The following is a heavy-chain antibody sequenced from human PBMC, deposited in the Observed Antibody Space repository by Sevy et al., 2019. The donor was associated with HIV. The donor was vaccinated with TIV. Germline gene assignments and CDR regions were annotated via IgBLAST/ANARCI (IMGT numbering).Heavy chain of an antibody. CDR2: ISAYNGNT. J-gene: IGHJ6*02. Sequence: ASVKVSCKASGYTFTSYGISWVRQAPGQGLEWMGWISAYNGNTNDAQKLQGRVTMTTDTSTSTAYMELRSLRSDDTAVYYCARGSGDTIFGVVIPYYYYGMDVWGQGTTVTVSS. CDR3: ARGSGDTIFGVVIPYYYYGMDV. D-gene: IGHD3-3*01. V-gene: IGHV1-18*01. CDR1: GYTFTSYG.